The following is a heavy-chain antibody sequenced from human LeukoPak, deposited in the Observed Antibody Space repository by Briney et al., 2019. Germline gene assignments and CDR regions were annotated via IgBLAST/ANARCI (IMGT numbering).Heavy chain of an antibody. CDR1: GFTFSAYW. CDR3: ARDGGHGDYNYY. CDR2: IKQDGSEK. D-gene: IGHD3-9*01. V-gene: IGHV3-7*01. J-gene: IGHJ4*02. Sequence: GGTLRLSRAASGFTFSAYWVTWGRRAPGPGRECVANIKQDGSEKYYVDSVKGRFTISRDNAKNSLYLQMNNLRAEDTAVYYCARDGGHGDYNYYWGQGTLVTVSS.